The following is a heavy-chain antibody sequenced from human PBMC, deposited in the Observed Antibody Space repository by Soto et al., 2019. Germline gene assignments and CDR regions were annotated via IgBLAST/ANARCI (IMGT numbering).Heavy chain of an antibody. V-gene: IGHV4-30-2*01. J-gene: IGHJ3*02. Sequence: QLQLQESGSGLVKPSQTLSLTCAVSGGSISSGGYSWSWIRQPPGKGLEWIGYIYHSGSTYYNPSLKSRVTISVDRSKNQFSLKLSSVTAADTAVYYCARVFLAPVGTVVTDAFDIWGQGTMVTVSS. CDR1: GGSISSGGYS. CDR2: IYHSGST. D-gene: IGHD6-13*01. CDR3: ARVFLAPVGTVVTDAFDI.